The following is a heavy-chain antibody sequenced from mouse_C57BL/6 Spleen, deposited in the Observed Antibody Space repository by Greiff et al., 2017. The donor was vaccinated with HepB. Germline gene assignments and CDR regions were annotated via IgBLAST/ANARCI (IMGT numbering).Heavy chain of an antibody. V-gene: IGHV1-74*01. CDR3: ALANWEDAWFAY. Sequence: QVQLKQPGAELVKPGASVKVSCKASGYTFTSYWMHWVKQRPGQGLEWIGRIHPSDSDTNYNQKFKGKATLTVDKSSSTAYMQLSSLTSEDSAVYYCALANWEDAWFAYWGQGTLVTVSA. CDR2: IHPSDSDT. D-gene: IGHD4-1*01. CDR1: GYTFTSYW. J-gene: IGHJ3*01.